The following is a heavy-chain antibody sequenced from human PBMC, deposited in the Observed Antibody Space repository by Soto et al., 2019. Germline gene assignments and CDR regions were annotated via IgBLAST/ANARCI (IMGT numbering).Heavy chain of an antibody. D-gene: IGHD2-15*01. Sequence: PSQTLSLTCAISGDSVSSNSAAWNWIRQSPSRSLEWLGRTYYRSKWYNDYAVSVKSRITINPDTSKNQFSLQLNSVTPEDTFVYFCVRAYCSGGSCWAWSIWFDPWGQGTLVTVSS. V-gene: IGHV6-1*01. CDR1: GDSVSSNSAA. J-gene: IGHJ5*02. CDR2: TYYRSKWYN. CDR3: VRAYCSGGSCWAWSIWFDP.